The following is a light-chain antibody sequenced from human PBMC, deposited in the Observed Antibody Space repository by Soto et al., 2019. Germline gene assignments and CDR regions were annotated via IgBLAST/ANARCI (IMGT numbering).Light chain of an antibody. Sequence: EIVMTQSPATLSVSPGEGATLSCRASQSVSSKLAWYQQKPCQAPRLLIYGASTRATGIPARLSGSWSGTDFTLTISRLEPEDFAVYYCQQYGSSPWTFGQGTKVDI. CDR3: QQYGSSPWT. V-gene: IGKV3-15*01. CDR1: QSVSSK. CDR2: GAS. J-gene: IGKJ1*01.